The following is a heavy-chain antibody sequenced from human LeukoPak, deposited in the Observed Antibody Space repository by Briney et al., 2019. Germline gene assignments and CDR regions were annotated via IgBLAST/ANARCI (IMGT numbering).Heavy chain of an antibody. D-gene: IGHD1-26*01. Sequence: SETLSLTCTVSGGSISSYYWSWIRQPAGKGLEWIGRIYTSGSTNYNPSLKSRVTISVDTSKNQFSLKLSSVTAADTAVYYCARGKWELLYYYYYYMDVWGKGTTVTVSS. V-gene: IGHV4-4*07. CDR3: ARGKWELLYYYYYYMDV. J-gene: IGHJ6*03. CDR1: GGSISSYY. CDR2: IYTSGST.